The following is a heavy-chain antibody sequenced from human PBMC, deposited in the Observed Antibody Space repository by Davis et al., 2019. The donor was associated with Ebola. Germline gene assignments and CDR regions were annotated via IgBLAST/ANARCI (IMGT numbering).Heavy chain of an antibody. Sequence: PGGSLRLSCAASGFTVSSNYMSWVRQAPGKGLEWVSVIYSGGSTYYADSVKGRFTISRDNSKNTLYLQMNSLRAEDTAVYYCARDGGIAAPKTYYYYYYMDVWGKGTTVTVSS. CDR1: GFTVSSNY. CDR2: IYSGGST. V-gene: IGHV3-53*05. D-gene: IGHD6-13*01. J-gene: IGHJ6*03. CDR3: ARDGGIAAPKTYYYYYYMDV.